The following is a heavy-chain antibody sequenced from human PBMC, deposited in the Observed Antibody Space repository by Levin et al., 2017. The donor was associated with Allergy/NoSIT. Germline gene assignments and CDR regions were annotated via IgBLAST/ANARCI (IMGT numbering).Heavy chain of an antibody. CDR2: INPNSGGT. D-gene: IGHD1-7*01. CDR1: GYTFTGGY. CDR3: ARDGVGITGTTDDVDR. V-gene: IGHV1-2*02. J-gene: IGHJ5*02. Sequence: ASVKVSCKASGYTFTGGYMHWVRQAPGQGLEWMGWINPNSGGTNYAQKFQARVTMTRDTSISTAYMDLSSLRSDDTAVYYCARDGVGITGTTDDVDRWGQGTLVTVSS.